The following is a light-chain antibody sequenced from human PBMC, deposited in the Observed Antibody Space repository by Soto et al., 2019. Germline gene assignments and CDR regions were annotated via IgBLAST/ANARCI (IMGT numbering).Light chain of an antibody. CDR2: AAS. Sequence: EIVMTQSPATLSVSPGERATLSCRASQSVSSNLAWFQQKPGQVPRLLIYAASTRATGIPARFSGRGSGTEFTLIISSLQSEDFAVYYCQQYNNWPRTFGQGT. J-gene: IGKJ2*01. CDR1: QSVSSN. CDR3: QQYNNWPRT. V-gene: IGKV3-15*01.